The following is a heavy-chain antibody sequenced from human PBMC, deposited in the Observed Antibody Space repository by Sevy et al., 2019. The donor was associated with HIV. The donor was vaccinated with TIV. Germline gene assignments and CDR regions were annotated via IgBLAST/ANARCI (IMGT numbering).Heavy chain of an antibody. J-gene: IGHJ6*02. CDR1: EFTFSSYA. Sequence: EGSLRLSCAASEFTFSSYAMNWVRQAPGKGLEWVSSISVSGRSTYYADSVEGRFTISRDNSKNTLYLQMNSLRADDTAVYYCAKGFCSGGSCPRDYYYYGMDVWGQGTTVTVSS. D-gene: IGHD2-15*01. CDR2: ISVSGRST. V-gene: IGHV3-23*01. CDR3: AKGFCSGGSCPRDYYYYGMDV.